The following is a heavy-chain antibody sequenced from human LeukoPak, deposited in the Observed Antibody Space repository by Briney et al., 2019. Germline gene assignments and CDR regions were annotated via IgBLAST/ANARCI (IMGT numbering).Heavy chain of an antibody. J-gene: IGHJ4*02. CDR3: ARGDSSSWYGFDY. CDR2: FDPEDGET. D-gene: IGHD6-13*01. V-gene: IGHV1-24*01. CDR1: GYTLTELS. Sequence: ASVKVSCKVSGYTLTELSMHWVRQAPGKGLEWMGGFDPEDGETIYAQKFQGRVTMTEDTSTSTAYMELRSLRSDDTAVYYCARGDSSSWYGFDYWGQGTLVTVSS.